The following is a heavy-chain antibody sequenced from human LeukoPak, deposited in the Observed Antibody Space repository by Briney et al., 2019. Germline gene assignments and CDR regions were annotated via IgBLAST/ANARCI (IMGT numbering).Heavy chain of an antibody. CDR3: AKWGSSGYYKSYFDY. D-gene: IGHD3-22*01. Sequence: VRLSYAASGFTFRIYGMLATPQAPGKVPETVEVISDDGSNKYYADSVKGRFTISRDNSKNTLYLQMNSLRAEDTAVYYCAKWGSSGYYKSYFDYWGQGTLVTVSS. CDR1: GFTFRIYG. J-gene: IGHJ4*02. V-gene: IGHV3-30*18. CDR2: ISDDGSNK.